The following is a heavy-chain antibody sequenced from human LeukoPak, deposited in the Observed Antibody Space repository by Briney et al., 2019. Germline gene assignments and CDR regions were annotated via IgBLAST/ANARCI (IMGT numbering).Heavy chain of an antibody. V-gene: IGHV3-49*04. Sequence: SXXLSCXGSGFTLCDHAMSWVRQPPGKGLEWGGXXRSNFYRGTKEYAASVQGRFTLSRDDSKNIVYLQMNSLKIEDTGVYYCARGPIELWIHNGMDVWGQGTTVTVSS. CDR1: GFTLCDHA. J-gene: IGHJ6*02. CDR3: ARGPIELWIHNGMDV. CDR2: XRSNFYRGTK. D-gene: IGHD3-16*01.